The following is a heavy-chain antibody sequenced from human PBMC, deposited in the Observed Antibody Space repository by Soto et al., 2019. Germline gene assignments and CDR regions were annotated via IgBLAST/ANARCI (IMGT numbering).Heavy chain of an antibody. Sequence: QVQLVESGGGVVQPGRSLRLSCAASGFTFSSYGMHWVRQAPGKGLEWVAVISYDGSSKYYADSVKGRFTISRDNSKNTLYLQMNSLRAEDTAVYYCAKGLWFGELLPSYGMDVWGQGTTVTVSS. V-gene: IGHV3-30*18. D-gene: IGHD3-10*01. CDR3: AKGLWFGELLPSYGMDV. J-gene: IGHJ6*02. CDR2: ISYDGSSK. CDR1: GFTFSSYG.